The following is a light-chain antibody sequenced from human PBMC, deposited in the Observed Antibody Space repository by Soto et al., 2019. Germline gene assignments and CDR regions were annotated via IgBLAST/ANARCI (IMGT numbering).Light chain of an antibody. CDR3: QQYNNWPLT. Sequence: EIMLTHSPATLSLSPGERATVSCRASQSVSNYLAWYQQKPGQAPRLLIYDASNRATGIPARFSGSQSGTEFTLTISSLLSEDFAVYSCQQYNNWPLTFGGGTKVDIK. CDR1: QSVSNY. V-gene: IGKV3-11*01. CDR2: DAS. J-gene: IGKJ4*01.